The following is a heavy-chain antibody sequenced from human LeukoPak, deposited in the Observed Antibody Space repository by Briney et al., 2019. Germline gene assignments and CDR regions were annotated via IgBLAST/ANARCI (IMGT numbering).Heavy chain of an antibody. CDR3: AGSDTIGYLRREWDYWYFDR. CDR2: ISIGNTYI. D-gene: IGHD3-22*01. V-gene: IGHV3-21*03. Sequence: KPGGSLRLSCAASGFTFSRYSMNWVRQAPGKGLEWVSSISIGNTYIYYADSVKGRFTISRDNAKNSLYLQLNSLRAEDTAVYYCAGSDTIGYLRREWDYWYFDRWGRGTLVTVSS. CDR1: GFTFSRYS. J-gene: IGHJ2*01.